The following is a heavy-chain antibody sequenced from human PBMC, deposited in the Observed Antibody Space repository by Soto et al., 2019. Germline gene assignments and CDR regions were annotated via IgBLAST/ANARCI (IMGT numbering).Heavy chain of an antibody. CDR3: ARLREIRYKIVLLRLPESN. J-gene: IGHJ4*02. CDR1: GGSISSSSYY. CDR2: IYYSGST. D-gene: IGHD3-10*01. Sequence: QLQLQESGPGLVKPSETLSLTCTVSGGSISSSSYYWGWIRQPPGKGLEWIGSIYYSGSTYYNPSLKGRVTISVDTSKNQFSLKLSSVTAADTAVYYCARLREIRYKIVLLRLPESNWGQGTLVTVSS. V-gene: IGHV4-39*01.